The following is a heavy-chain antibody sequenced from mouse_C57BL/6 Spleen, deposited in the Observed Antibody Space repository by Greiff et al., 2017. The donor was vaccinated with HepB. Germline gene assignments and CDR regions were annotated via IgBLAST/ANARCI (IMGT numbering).Heavy chain of an antibody. CDR2: IHPNSGST. D-gene: IGHD1-1*01. V-gene: IGHV1-64*01. CDR3: GRSIHYGSSYPLGV. J-gene: IGHJ1*03. Sequence: QVQLQQPGAELVKPGASVKLSCKASGYTFTSYWMHWVKQRPGQGLEWIGMIHPNSGSTNYNEKFKSKATLTVDKSSSTAYMQLSSLTSEDSAVYYFGRSIHYGSSYPLGVWGTGTTVTVSS. CDR1: GYTFTSYW.